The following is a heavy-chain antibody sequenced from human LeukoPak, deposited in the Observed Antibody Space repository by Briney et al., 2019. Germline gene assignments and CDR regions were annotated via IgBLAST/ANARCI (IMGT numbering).Heavy chain of an antibody. V-gene: IGHV4-34*01. CDR1: GGSFSGYH. D-gene: IGHD3-10*01. CDR3: ARPSRSLWFGDLYFDY. CDR2: INHNGNT. Sequence: SETLSLTCAVYGGSFSGYHWTWIRQPPGKGLEWIGEINHNGNTNYNPSLKSRVTLSVDTSKNQFSLELSFVTAADTAVYYCARPSRSLWFGDLYFDYWGQGTLVTVSS. J-gene: IGHJ4*02.